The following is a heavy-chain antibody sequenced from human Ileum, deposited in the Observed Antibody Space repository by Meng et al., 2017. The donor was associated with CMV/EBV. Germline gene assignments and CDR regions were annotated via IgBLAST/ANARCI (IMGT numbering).Heavy chain of an antibody. CDR1: GGSSAGYY. D-gene: IGHD3-10*01. CDR3: ARRLSSGWPDY. J-gene: IGHJ4*02. V-gene: IGHV4-34*01. CDR2: MTHRGRT. Sequence: CGLGLLKPSGTLSPPGVVFGGSSAGYYAAWFRRSRGNVVEWIREMTHRGRTSDKLSLKMRVTISVVVSKDRFSLTVTSVTMANAARADCARRLSSGWPDYWGQGTLVTVSS.